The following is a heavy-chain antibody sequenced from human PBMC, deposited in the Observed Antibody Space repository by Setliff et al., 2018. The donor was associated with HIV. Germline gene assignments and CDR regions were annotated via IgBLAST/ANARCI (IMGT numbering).Heavy chain of an antibody. J-gene: IGHJ4*02. CDR1: GYSIGSGYY. CDR2: IYHSGLT. V-gene: IGHV4-38-2*02. D-gene: IGHD4-17*01. Sequence: SETLSLTCGVSGYSIGSGYYWGWIRQPPGKGLEWIGSIYHSGLTYYNPSLKSRVTISVGTSKNQFSLKVRSVIAADTTVYYCAREGDYADFEYWGQGTLVTVSS. CDR3: AREGDYADFEY.